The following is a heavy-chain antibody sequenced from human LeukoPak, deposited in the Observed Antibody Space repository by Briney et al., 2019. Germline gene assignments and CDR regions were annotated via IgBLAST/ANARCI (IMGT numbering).Heavy chain of an antibody. CDR3: ARDHYGDYGKGGFDP. J-gene: IGHJ5*02. D-gene: IGHD4-17*01. Sequence: SETLSLTWTVSGGSISSSSYYWGWIRQPPGKGLEWIGSIYYSGSTYYNPSLKSRVTISVDTSKNQFSLKLSSVTAADTAVYYCARDHYGDYGKGGFDPWGQGTLVTVSS. CDR2: IYYSGST. V-gene: IGHV4-39*07. CDR1: GGSISSSSYY.